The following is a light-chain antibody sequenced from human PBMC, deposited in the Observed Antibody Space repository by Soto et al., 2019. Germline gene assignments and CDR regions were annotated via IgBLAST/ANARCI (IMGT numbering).Light chain of an antibody. J-gene: IGKJ1*01. CDR2: AAS. CDR1: QSISSY. Sequence: DIQMSQSPSSLSSSVADRFSITLLASQSISSYLNCYQQKPGKAPXLPIYAASSLQSGVPSRFSGSGSGKDFTLTISSLQPEDLATYYCQQSYSTWTFGQGTKV. CDR3: QQSYSTWT. V-gene: IGKV1-39*01.